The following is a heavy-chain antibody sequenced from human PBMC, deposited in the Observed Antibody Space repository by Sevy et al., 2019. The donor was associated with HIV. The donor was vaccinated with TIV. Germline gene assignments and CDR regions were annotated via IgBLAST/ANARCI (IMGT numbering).Heavy chain of an antibody. V-gene: IGHV3-23*01. CDR1: GFTFSSYA. Sequence: GGSLRLSCAASGFTFSSYAMSWVRQAPGKGLEWVSAISGSGGSTYYADSVKGRFTISRDNSKNTLYLQMNSLGAEDTAVYYCAKDSGITMIVVVDNWFDPWGQGTLVTVSS. CDR3: AKDSGITMIVVVDNWFDP. J-gene: IGHJ5*02. CDR2: ISGSGGST. D-gene: IGHD3-22*01.